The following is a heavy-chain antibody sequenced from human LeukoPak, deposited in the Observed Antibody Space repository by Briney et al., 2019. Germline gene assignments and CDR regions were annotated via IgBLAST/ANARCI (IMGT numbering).Heavy chain of an antibody. CDR2: IYYSGST. Sequence: PSETLSLTCTVSGGSISSSSYYWGWIRQPPGKGLEWIGSIYYSGSTYYNPSLKSRVTISVDTSKNQFSLKLSSVTAADTAVYYCARGRYSYAPDADYYYYYYMDVWGKGTTVTVSS. J-gene: IGHJ6*03. CDR3: ARGRYSYAPDADYYYYYYMDV. CDR1: GGSISSSSYY. V-gene: IGHV4-39*01. D-gene: IGHD5-18*01.